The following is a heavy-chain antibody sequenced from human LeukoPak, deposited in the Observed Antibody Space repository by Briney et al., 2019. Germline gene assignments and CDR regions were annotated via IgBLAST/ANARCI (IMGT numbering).Heavy chain of an antibody. CDR3: ARDYEGYGDYAFDY. CDR2: ISYDGSSK. CDR1: GFSFSNYA. Sequence: GGSLRLSCAASGFSFSNYAIHWVRQAPGEGLEWVALISYDGSSKYYADSVKGRFTISRDNSKNTLYLQMNSLRAEDTAVYYCARDYEGYGDYAFDYWGQGTLVTVSS. D-gene: IGHD4-17*01. J-gene: IGHJ4*02. V-gene: IGHV3-30-3*01.